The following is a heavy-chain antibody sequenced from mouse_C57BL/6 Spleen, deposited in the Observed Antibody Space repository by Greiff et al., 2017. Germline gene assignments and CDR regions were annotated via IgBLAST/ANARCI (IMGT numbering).Heavy chain of an antibody. J-gene: IGHJ4*01. Sequence: VQLQQSGPELVKPGASVKISCKASGYTFTDYYMNWVKQSHGKSLEWIGDINPNNGGTSYNQKFKGKATLTVDKSSSTAYMELRSLTSEDSAVYYCARGNYGSLYAMDYWGQGTSVTVSS. D-gene: IGHD1-1*01. CDR1: GYTFTDYY. V-gene: IGHV1-26*01. CDR3: ARGNYGSLYAMDY. CDR2: INPNNGGT.